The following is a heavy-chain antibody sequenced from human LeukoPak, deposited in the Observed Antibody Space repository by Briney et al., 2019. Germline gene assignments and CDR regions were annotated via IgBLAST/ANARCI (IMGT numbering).Heavy chain of an antibody. CDR2: ISHGGQT. D-gene: IGHD3-10*01. J-gene: IGHJ4*02. CDR1: GGSMSSHY. CDR3: ARDTYYTSGTYYIDYFDS. V-gene: IGHV4-59*11. Sequence: SETLSLTCTVSGGSMSSHYWSWVRQPPGKALEWIGYISHGGQTLSNPSLSNRVTISVDTSNNQFSLKLTSVTAADTAVYFCARDTYYTSGTYYIDYFDSWGQGALVTVSS.